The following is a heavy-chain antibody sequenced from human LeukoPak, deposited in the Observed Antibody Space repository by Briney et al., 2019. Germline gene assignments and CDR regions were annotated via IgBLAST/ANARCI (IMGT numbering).Heavy chain of an antibody. CDR3: VRDNRMAAADASYYYYYMDV. CDR2: IYHSGST. D-gene: IGHD6-13*01. J-gene: IGHJ6*03. Sequence: PSETLSLTCTVSGGSISSSSYYWGWIRQPPGKGLEWIGYIYHSGSTYYNPSLKSRVTISVDRSKNQFSLKLSSVTAADTAVYYCVRDNRMAAADASYYYYYMDVWGKGTTVTVSS. V-gene: IGHV4-30-2*01. CDR1: GGSISSSSYY.